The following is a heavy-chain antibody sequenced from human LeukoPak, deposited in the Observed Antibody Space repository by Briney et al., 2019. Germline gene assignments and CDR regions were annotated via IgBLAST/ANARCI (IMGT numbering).Heavy chain of an antibody. D-gene: IGHD1-26*01. J-gene: IGHJ4*02. CDR3: ARAPVGATCFDY. Sequence: GGSLRLSCAPSGFTFSSYWMHWVRQAPGKGLVWVSRINSDGSSTSYADSAKGRFTISRDNAKNTLYLQMNSLRAEDTAVYYCARAPVGATCFDYWGQGTLVTVSS. CDR1: GFTFSSYW. V-gene: IGHV3-74*01. CDR2: INSDGSST.